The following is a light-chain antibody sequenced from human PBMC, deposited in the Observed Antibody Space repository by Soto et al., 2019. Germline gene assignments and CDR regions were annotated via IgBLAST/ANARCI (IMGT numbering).Light chain of an antibody. CDR1: SSDVGSYNL. J-gene: IGLJ1*01. CDR2: EGS. V-gene: IGLV2-23*01. Sequence: QSVLTQPASVSGSPGQSITISCTGTSSDVGSYNLVSWYQQHPGKAPKLMIHEGSKRPSGVSNRFSGSKSGNTASLTISGLQAEDEADYYCCSYAGSSTYVFGTGTKLTAL. CDR3: CSYAGSSTYV.